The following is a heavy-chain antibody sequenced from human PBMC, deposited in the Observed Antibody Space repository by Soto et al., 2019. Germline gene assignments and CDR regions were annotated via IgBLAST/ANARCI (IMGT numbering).Heavy chain of an antibody. J-gene: IGHJ6*02. CDR2: IYSGGST. Sequence: PSGSLRLSCAASGFTVSSNYMTWVRQAPGKGLEWVSVIYSGGSTYYADSVKGRFTISRDNSKNTVHLQMNSLRAEDTAVYYCAREWELPNYYGMDVWGQGTTVTVSS. CDR3: AREWELPNYYGMDV. CDR1: GFTVSSNY. V-gene: IGHV3-53*01. D-gene: IGHD1-26*01.